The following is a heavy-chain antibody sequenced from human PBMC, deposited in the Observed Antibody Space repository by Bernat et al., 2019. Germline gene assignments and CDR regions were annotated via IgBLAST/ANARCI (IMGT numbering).Heavy chain of an antibody. J-gene: IGHJ4*02. CDR3: ARSNSAMTSRSIDY. CDR2: ISSSSSTI. CDR1: GFTFSSYS. Sequence: EVQLVESGGGLVQPGGSLRLSCAASGFTFSSYSMNWVRQAPGKGLEWVSYISSSSSTIYYADYVKGRFTSSRDNAKNSLYLQMNSLRDEDTAVYYCARSNSAMTSRSIDYWGQGTLVTVSS. D-gene: IGHD4-11*01. V-gene: IGHV3-48*02.